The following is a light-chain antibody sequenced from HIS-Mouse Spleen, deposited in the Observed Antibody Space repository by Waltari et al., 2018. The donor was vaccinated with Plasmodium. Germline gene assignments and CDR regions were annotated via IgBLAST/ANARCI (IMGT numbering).Light chain of an antibody. Sequence: QSALTQPPSASGSPGPSVTISCTGTSSDVGGYNYVSWYQQHPGKAPKLVIYEVSKRPPGVPCRVSGSKSGNTDSLAVCGLQAEEEADYYCSSYAGSNNLGFGGGTKLTVL. V-gene: IGLV2-8*01. J-gene: IGLJ2*01. CDR3: SSYAGSNNLG. CDR2: EVS. CDR1: SSDVGGYNY.